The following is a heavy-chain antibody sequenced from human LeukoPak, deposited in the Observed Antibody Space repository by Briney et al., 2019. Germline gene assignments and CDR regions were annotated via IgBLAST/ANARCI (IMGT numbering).Heavy chain of an antibody. D-gene: IGHD3-22*01. CDR3: ARAPGTMIVVDY. V-gene: IGHV1-2*02. J-gene: IGHJ4*02. Sequence: ASVKVSCKASGYTFTGYYIHWVRQAPGQGLEWMGWINPDSGGTNYAQKFQGRVTMTRDTSIRTAYMELSRLRSDDTAVYYCARAPGTMIVVDYWGQGTLVTVSS. CDR1: GYTFTGYY. CDR2: INPDSGGT.